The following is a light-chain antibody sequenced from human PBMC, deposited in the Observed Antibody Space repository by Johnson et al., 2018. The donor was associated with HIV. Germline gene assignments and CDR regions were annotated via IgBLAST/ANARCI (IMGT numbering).Light chain of an antibody. V-gene: IGLV1-51*02. CDR3: GAWDSSLSAHFV. Sequence: QSVLTQPPSVSAAPGQKVTISCSGSSSNIGNNDVSWYQHLPGTAPKLLIYESNKRPSGIPDRFSGSKSCTSATLGIAGLQTGDEADYYCGAWDSSLSAHFVFGTGTKVTVL. CDR1: SSNIGNND. J-gene: IGLJ1*01. CDR2: ESN.